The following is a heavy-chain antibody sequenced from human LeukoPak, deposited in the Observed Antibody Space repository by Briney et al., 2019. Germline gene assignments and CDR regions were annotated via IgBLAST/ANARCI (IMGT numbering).Heavy chain of an antibody. D-gene: IGHD3-22*01. Sequence: ASVKVSCKTSGYTFTGYYMHWVRQATGQGLEWMGWMNPNSGNTGYAQKFQGRVTMTRNTSISTAYMELSSLRSEDTAVYYCARTHSSGYYWVDIWGQGTMVTVSS. CDR2: MNPNSGNT. V-gene: IGHV1-8*02. CDR1: GYTFTGYY. J-gene: IGHJ3*02. CDR3: ARTHSSGYYWVDI.